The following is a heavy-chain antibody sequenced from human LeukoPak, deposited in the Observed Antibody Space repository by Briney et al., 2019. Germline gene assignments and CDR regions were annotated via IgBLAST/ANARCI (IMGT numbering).Heavy chain of an antibody. D-gene: IGHD6-13*01. CDR3: ARGRVAAAGKPYYYMDV. J-gene: IGHJ6*03. CDR2: IYYSGST. Sequence: SETLSLTCTVSGGSISSYYWSWIRQPPGKGLEWIGYIYYSGSTNYNPSLKSRVTISVDTSKNQFSLKLSSVTAADTAVYYCARGRVAAAGKPYYYMDVWGKGTTVTVSS. V-gene: IGHV4-59*12. CDR1: GGSISSYY.